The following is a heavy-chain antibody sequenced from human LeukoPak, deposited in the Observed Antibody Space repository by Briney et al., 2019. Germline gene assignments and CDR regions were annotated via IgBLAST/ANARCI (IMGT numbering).Heavy chain of an antibody. J-gene: IGHJ3*02. Sequence: PGGSLRLSCAASGFTFSSYSMNWVRQAPGKGLEWVSSISSSSSYIYYADSVKGRFTISRDNAKNSLYLQMNSLRAEDTAVYYCARDRSGYYYYDAFDIWGQGTMVTVSS. D-gene: IGHD3-22*01. CDR2: ISSSSSYI. CDR1: GFTFSSYS. CDR3: ARDRSGYYYYDAFDI. V-gene: IGHV3-21*01.